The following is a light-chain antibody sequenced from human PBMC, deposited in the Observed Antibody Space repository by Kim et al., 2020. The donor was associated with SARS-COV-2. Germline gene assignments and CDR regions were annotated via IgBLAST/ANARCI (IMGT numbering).Light chain of an antibody. CDR2: GAS. Sequence: SVSPGERATHSCRASQSGEDSLAWYQHRRGQVPRLLIYGASKRAAGIPDKFSGSGSGTYFTLTISRLEPEDFAVYYCQQYGSSLPFGGGTKVEIK. CDR1: QSGEDSL. V-gene: IGKV3-20*01. J-gene: IGKJ4*01. CDR3: QQYGSSLP.